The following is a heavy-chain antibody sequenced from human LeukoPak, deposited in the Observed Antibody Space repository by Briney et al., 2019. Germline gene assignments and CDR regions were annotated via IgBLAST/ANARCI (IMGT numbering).Heavy chain of an antibody. CDR2: FSYSGST. Sequence: SETLSLTCTVSGASISSSTHYWGWIRQPPGKGLEWIGSFSYSGSTYYNPSLKSRVTISVDTSKNQFSLKLSSVTAADTAVYYCARTYSSSWYWFDPWGQGTLVTVSS. V-gene: IGHV4-39*07. J-gene: IGHJ5*02. D-gene: IGHD6-13*01. CDR1: GASISSSTHY. CDR3: ARTYSSSWYWFDP.